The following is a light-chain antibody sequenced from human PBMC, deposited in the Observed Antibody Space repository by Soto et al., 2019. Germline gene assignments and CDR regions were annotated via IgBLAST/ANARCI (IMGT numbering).Light chain of an antibody. Sequence: VVMTQHPNSLSVAPGQPASISCKSSQSLLHITGETFLFWYLQKPGQSPQLLIYEVSTRVSGVPDRFSGSGSGTDFTLEIFRLQTEDVGIYYCTHSKQIPPTFCEVTRLDIK. J-gene: IGKJ5*01. CDR1: QSLLHITGETF. V-gene: IGKV2D-29*02. CDR3: THSKQIPPT. CDR2: EVS.